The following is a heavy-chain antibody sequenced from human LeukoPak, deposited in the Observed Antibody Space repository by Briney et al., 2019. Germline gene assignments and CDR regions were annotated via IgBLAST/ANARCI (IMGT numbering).Heavy chain of an antibody. D-gene: IGHD4-17*01. CDR3: ARCRGYGDYNYSDY. V-gene: IGHV4-4*07. CDR2: IDTSGST. CDR1: GGSISSYY. Sequence: SETLSLTCTVSGGSISSYYWSWIRQPAGKGLEWIERIDTSGSTNYNPSLKSRVTMSVDTSKNQFSLKLSSVTAADTAVYYCARCRGYGDYNYSDYWGQGTLVTVSS. J-gene: IGHJ4*02.